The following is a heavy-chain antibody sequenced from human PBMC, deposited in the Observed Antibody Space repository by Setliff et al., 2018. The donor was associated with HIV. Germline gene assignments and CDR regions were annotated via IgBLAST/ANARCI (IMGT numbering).Heavy chain of an antibody. D-gene: IGHD6-13*01. J-gene: IGHJ4*02. CDR3: AKTPVGYSSTWFYYFDY. V-gene: IGHV3-23*01. CDR1: GFTFSSYA. CDR2: ISGSGGST. Sequence: PGGSLRLSCAASGFTFSSYALSWVRQAPGKGLEWVSTISGSGGSTYYADSVEGRFTISRDSSKNTLYLQMNSLRAEDTAVYYCAKTPVGYSSTWFYYFDYWGQGTLVTVAS.